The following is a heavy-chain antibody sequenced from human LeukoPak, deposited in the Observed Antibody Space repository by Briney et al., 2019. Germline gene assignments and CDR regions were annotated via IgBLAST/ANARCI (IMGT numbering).Heavy chain of an antibody. CDR2: INAGNGNT. CDR3: ARGHVLLWFGELDY. J-gene: IGHJ4*02. Sequence: ASVKVSCKASGYTFTSYAMLWVRQAPGQRREWMGWINAGNGNTKYSQKFQGRVTITRDTSASTAYMELSSLRSEDTAVYYCARGHVLLWFGELDYWGQGTLVTVSS. CDR1: GYTFTSYA. V-gene: IGHV1-3*01. D-gene: IGHD3-10*01.